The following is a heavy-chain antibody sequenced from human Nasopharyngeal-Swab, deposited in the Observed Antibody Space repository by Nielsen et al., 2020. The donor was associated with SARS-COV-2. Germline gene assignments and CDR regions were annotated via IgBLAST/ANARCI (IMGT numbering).Heavy chain of an antibody. CDR3: ARISPSYCDILTGYYGYYYMDV. V-gene: IGHV4-59*01. CDR1: GGSISSYY. CDR2: IYYSGST. J-gene: IGHJ6*03. Sequence: SETLSLTCTVSGGSISSYYWSWIRQPPGKGLEWIGYIYYSGSTNYNPSLKSRVTISVDTSKNQFSLKLSSVTAADTAVYYCARISPSYCDILTGYYGYYYMDVWGKGTTVTVSS. D-gene: IGHD3-9*01.